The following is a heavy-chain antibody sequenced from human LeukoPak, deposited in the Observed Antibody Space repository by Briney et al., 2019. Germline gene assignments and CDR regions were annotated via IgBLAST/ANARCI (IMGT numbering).Heavy chain of an antibody. Sequence: PSETLSLTCAVYGGSFSGYSWSWIRQPPGKGLEWIGEINHSGGTNYNPSLKSRVTISVDTSRNQFSLKLSSVTAADTAVYYCARLGGDYDVNYIMDVWGQGTTVTVSS. CDR2: INHSGGT. J-gene: IGHJ6*02. D-gene: IGHD4-17*01. CDR3: ARLGGDYDVNYIMDV. V-gene: IGHV4-34*01. CDR1: GGSFSGYS.